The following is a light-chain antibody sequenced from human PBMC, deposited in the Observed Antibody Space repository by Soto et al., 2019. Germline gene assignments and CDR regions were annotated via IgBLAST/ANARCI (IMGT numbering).Light chain of an antibody. CDR3: AAWDDSLSGNV. V-gene: IGLV1-47*01. J-gene: IGLJ1*01. Sequence: QSVLTQPPSASGTPGQRVTISCSGSSSNIGSNYVYWYQQLPGTAPKLLIYRNNQRTSVVPDRFSGSKSRTSASLAISGLRSDDAADYYCAAWDDSLSGNVFRTGTKVTVL. CDR2: RNN. CDR1: SSNIGSNY.